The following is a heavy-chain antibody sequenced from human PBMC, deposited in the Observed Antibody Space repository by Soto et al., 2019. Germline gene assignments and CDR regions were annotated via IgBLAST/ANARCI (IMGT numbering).Heavy chain of an antibody. D-gene: IGHD2-2*01. CDR3: ARDGAFLAVVPAAIWSGYYYYGMDV. CDR2: ISAYNGNT. J-gene: IGHJ6*02. CDR1: GYTFTSYG. Sequence: ASVKVSCKASGYTFTSYGISWVRQAPGQGLEWMGWISAYNGNTNYAQKLQGRVTMTTDTSTSTAYMELRSLRSDDTAVYYCARDGAFLAVVPAAIWSGYYYYGMDVWGQGTTVTVSS. V-gene: IGHV1-18*01.